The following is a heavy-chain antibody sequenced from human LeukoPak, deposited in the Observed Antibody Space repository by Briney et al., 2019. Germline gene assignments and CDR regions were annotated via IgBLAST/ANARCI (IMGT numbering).Heavy chain of an antibody. CDR1: GFTFSSYV. CDR2: ISDSGIFT. V-gene: IGHV3-23*01. Sequence: PGGSLRLSCAASGFTFSSYVMNWVRQAPGKGLEWVSGISDSGIFTYYADSVKGRFTISRDNFKNTLFLQMNSLRAEDTAVYYCAKALSNNWFGSWGQGTLVTFSS. J-gene: IGHJ5*01. CDR3: AKALSNNWFGS. D-gene: IGHD3-3*02.